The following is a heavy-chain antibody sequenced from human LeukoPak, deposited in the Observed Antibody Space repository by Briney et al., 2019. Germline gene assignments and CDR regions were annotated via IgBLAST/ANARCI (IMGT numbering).Heavy chain of an antibody. CDR3: ARANFSRALTGFDY. D-gene: IGHD3-9*01. CDR2: IYYSGST. Sequence: SETLSLTCTVSGGSISSHYWSWIRQPPGKGLEWIGYIYYSGSTNYNPSLKSRVTISVDTSKNQFSLKLSSVTAADTAVHYSARANFSRALTGFDYWGQGTLVTVSS. V-gene: IGHV4-59*11. CDR1: GGSISSHY. J-gene: IGHJ4*02.